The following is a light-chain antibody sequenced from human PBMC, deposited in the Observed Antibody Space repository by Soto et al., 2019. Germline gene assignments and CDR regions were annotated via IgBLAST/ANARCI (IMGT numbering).Light chain of an antibody. Sequence: IVLSQSPATLSLSPGERATLSCRASQSVSSYLAWYQQKPGQAPRLLIYDASNRATGIPARFSGSGSGTDFTLTISSLQPEDFATYYCQQLNSYQITFGQGTRLEIK. CDR1: QSVSSY. CDR2: DAS. V-gene: IGKV3-11*01. CDR3: QQLNSYQIT. J-gene: IGKJ5*01.